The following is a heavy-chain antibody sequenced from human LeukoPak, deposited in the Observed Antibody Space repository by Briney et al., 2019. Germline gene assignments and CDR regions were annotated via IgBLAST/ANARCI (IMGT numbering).Heavy chain of an antibody. J-gene: IGHJ6*03. CDR1: GFTFRSFA. V-gene: IGHV3-33*03. CDR2: ILYNGGRK. Sequence: PGGPLRLACLPSGFTFRSFAMYWAGQPPERGGEGGAFILYNGGRKYYPDSVKGRFTISRDNTKNTLYLEINSLRPDDTGIYYCAKDPVAAAGTFYYMAVWGKGTTVTVSS. D-gene: IGHD6-13*01. CDR3: AKDPVAAAGTFYYMAV.